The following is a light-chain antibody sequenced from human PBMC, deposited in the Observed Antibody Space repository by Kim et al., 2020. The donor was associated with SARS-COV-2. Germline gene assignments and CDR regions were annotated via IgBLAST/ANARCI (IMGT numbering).Light chain of an antibody. CDR1: SSDVGNYND. J-gene: IGLJ2*01. CDR2: DVT. V-gene: IGLV2-14*03. Sequence: GQSITSSCTGTSSDVGNYNDVSWYQQHPGEAPKVMIYDVTKRPSGVSNRFFGSKSGNTASLTISGLQTEDEADYYCCSYASSGTLIFGGGTQLTVL. CDR3: CSYASSGTLI.